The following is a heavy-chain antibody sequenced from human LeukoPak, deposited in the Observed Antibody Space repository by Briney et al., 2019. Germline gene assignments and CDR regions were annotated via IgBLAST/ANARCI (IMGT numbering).Heavy chain of an antibody. CDR3: ARGVSAFLDQQGMDV. Sequence: GGSLRLSCAVSGFTLSGYNMKCVRQAPGKGLEWVSSISDSSSYIYYSDSLKGRFTISRDNAKNSLYLQMNSLRAEDTAVYYCARGVSAFLDQQGMDVCGKGTTVTVSS. CDR2: ISDSSSYI. D-gene: IGHD3-3*02. V-gene: IGHV3-21*06. CDR1: GFTLSGYN. J-gene: IGHJ6*04.